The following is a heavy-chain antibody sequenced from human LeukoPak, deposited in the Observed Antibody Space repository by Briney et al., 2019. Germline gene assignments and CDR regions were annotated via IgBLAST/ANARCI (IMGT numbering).Heavy chain of an antibody. D-gene: IGHD1-26*01. Sequence: SETLSLTCSVSGGALSSWGWIRQPPGKGLEWIASVYYSGITYYNPSLKSRVTISIDTSKNHFSLNLTSVTAADTAVFFCARVIVTATHVPDAFDLWGQGILVTVSS. CDR3: ARVIVTATHVPDAFDL. J-gene: IGHJ3*01. CDR1: GGALSS. CDR2: VYYSGIT. V-gene: IGHV4-39*02.